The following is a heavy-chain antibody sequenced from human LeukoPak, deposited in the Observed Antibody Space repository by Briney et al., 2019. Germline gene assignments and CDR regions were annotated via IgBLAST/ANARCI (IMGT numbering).Heavy chain of an antibody. CDR3: ARRRITIFGVVIGDFDY. J-gene: IGHJ4*02. Sequence: SETLSLTCTVSGGSISSSSYYWGWIRQPPGKGLEWIGSIYYSGSTYYNPSLKGRVTISVDTSKNQFSLKLSSVTAADTAVYYCARRRITIFGVVIGDFDYWGQGTLVTVSS. CDR2: IYYSGST. CDR1: GGSISSSSYY. D-gene: IGHD3-3*01. V-gene: IGHV4-39*01.